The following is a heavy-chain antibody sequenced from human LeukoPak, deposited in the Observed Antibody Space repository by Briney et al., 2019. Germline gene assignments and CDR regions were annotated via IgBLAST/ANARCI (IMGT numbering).Heavy chain of an antibody. V-gene: IGHV4-39*01. J-gene: IGHJ4*02. CDR1: GGSININCHH. CDR2: IYYSGTT. CDR3: ARRGDILTDYAFDY. D-gene: IGHD3-9*01. Sequence: SETLSLTCSVSGGSININCHHWDWIRQAPGKGRDWIGNIYYSGTTSYTPSLQSRVTISVDTSKNQFSLSLSSVTAADTAVYYCARRGDILTDYAFDYWGEGTLVTVSS.